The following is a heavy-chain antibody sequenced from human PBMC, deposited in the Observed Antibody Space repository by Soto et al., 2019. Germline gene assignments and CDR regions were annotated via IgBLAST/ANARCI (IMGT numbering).Heavy chain of an antibody. J-gene: IGHJ6*02. CDR3: ARLLGSPSYYYYGMDV. V-gene: IGHV4-39*01. Sequence: SETLSLTCTVSGGSISSSSYYWGWIRQPPGKGLEWIGSIYYSGSTYYNPSLKSRVTISADTSKNQFSLKLSSVTAADTVVYYCARLLGSPSYYYYGMDVWGQGTTVTVSS. CDR2: IYYSGST. D-gene: IGHD3-10*01. CDR1: GGSISSSSYY.